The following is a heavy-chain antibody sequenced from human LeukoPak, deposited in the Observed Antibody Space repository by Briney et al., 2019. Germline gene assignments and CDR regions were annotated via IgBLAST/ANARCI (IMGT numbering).Heavy chain of an antibody. CDR3: ARGGSYFDISGYYFY. CDR1: GFTVGSNT. D-gene: IGHD3-22*01. CDR2: IYSGGST. J-gene: IGHJ4*02. V-gene: IGHV3-66*01. Sequence: AGSLRLSCAASGFTVGSNTMSWVRQAPGKGLEWVSIIYSGGSTSYADSVKGRFTISRDNSKNTLYLQMNSLRTDDTAVYYCARGGSYFDISGYYFYWGQGTLVTVSS.